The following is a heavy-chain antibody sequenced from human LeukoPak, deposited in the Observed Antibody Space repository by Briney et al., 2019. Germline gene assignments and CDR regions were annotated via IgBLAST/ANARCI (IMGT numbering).Heavy chain of an antibody. J-gene: IGHJ4*02. V-gene: IGHV3-23*01. CDR2: INGSGGRT. D-gene: IGHD2-2*01. CDR3: AKRYCSSTSCYGY. CDR1: GFTFSSYA. Sequence: GWALTLSCAATGFTFSSYAMSWVRQAPGKGLEGVAAINGSGGRTYYADSVKGRFTLSRDKSKNTLYLQMNSLRAEDTAVYYCAKRYCSSTSCYGYWGQGTLVTVSS.